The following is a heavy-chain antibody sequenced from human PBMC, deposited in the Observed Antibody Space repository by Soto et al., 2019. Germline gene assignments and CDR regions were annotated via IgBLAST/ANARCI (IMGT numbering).Heavy chain of an antibody. J-gene: IGHJ1*01. Sequence: PSETLSLTCAVYGGFFSGYYWSWIRQPPGKGLEWIGEINHSGSTNYNPSLKSRVTISVDTSKNQFSLKLSSVTAADTAVYYCARASNYYGDSEYFQHWGQGTLVTVSS. D-gene: IGHD4-17*01. CDR3: ARASNYYGDSEYFQH. CDR1: GGFFSGYY. V-gene: IGHV4-34*01. CDR2: INHSGST.